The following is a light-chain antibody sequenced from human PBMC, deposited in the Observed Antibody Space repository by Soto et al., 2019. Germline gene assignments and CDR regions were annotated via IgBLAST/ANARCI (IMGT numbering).Light chain of an antibody. CDR3: QQYYSIPWT. CDR2: WAS. CDR1: QSVLYRSNNKTY. V-gene: IGKV4-1*01. J-gene: IGKJ1*01. Sequence: DIVMTQSPDSLAVSLGERATVNCKSSQSVLYRSNNKTYLAWYQQKPGQPPKLLISWASTRESGVPDRFSGSGSGTDFTLTISSLQAEDVAVYYCQQYYSIPWTFGQGTKVEIK.